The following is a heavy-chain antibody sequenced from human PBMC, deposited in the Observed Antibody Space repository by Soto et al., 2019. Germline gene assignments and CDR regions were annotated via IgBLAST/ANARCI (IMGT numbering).Heavy chain of an antibody. CDR1: GGSFSGYY. CDR2: INHSGST. CDR3: ARGGVNIVATITGDAFDI. J-gene: IGHJ3*02. V-gene: IGHV4-34*01. Sequence: TSETLSLTCAVYGGSFSGYYWSWIRQPPGKGLEWIGEINHSGSTNYNPSLKSRVTISVDTSKNQFSLKLSSVTAADTAVYYCARGGVNIVATITGDAFDIWGQGTMVTVSS. D-gene: IGHD5-12*01.